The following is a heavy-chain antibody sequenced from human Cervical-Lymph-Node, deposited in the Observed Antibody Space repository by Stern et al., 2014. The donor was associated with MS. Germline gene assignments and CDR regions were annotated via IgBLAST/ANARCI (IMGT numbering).Heavy chain of an antibody. J-gene: IGHJ6*02. D-gene: IGHD6-13*01. Sequence: VQLVESGGGVVQPGRSLRLSCAASGFTFSSYGMHWVRQAPGKGLEWVAVIWYDGSNKYYADCVKGRFTHSRDNSMHTLYMHMNSRRAEHTAVYYCARSSSPRPYYYYGMDVGGQGTTVTVSS. CDR3: ARSSSPRPYYYYGMDV. CDR1: GFTFSSYG. V-gene: IGHV3-33*01. CDR2: IWYDGSNK.